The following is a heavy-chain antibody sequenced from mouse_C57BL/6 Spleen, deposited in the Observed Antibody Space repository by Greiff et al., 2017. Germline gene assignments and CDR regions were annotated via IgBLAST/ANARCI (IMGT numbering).Heavy chain of an antibody. J-gene: IGHJ2*01. V-gene: IGHV1-15*01. CDR2: IDPETGGT. CDR1: GYTFTDYE. CDR3: TRRGYAEVYYFDY. Sequence: VQLQQSGAELVRPGASVTLSCKASGYTFTDYEMHWVKQTPVHGLEWIGAIDPETGGTAYNQKFKGKAILTADTSSSTACMELRSLTSEDSAVYYCTRRGYAEVYYFDYWGQGTTLTVSS. D-gene: IGHD2-14*01.